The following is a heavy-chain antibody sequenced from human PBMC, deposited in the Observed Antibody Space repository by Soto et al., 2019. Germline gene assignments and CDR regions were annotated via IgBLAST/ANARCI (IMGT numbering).Heavy chain of an antibody. CDR2: IYYSGST. CDR1: GGSISSGDYY. CDR3: ARVDLGSYDYSLDY. V-gene: IGHV4-30-4*01. D-gene: IGHD4-4*01. J-gene: IGHJ4*02. Sequence: SETLSLTCTVYGGSISSGDYYWSWIRQPPGKGLEWIGYIYYSGSTYYNPSLKSRVTISVDMSKNQFSLKLSSVTAADTAVYYCARVDLGSYDYSLDYWGQGTLVTVSS.